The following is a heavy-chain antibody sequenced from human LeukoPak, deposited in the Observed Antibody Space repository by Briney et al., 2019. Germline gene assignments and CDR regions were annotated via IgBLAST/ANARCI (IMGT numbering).Heavy chain of an antibody. CDR3: ARDGSRSYHDAFDI. V-gene: IGHV1-69*06. CDR1: GGTFSSYA. Sequence: ASVKVSCKASGGTFSSYAISWVRQAPGQGLEWMGGIIPIFGTANYAQKFQGRVTITADKSTSTAYMELSSLRSEDTAVYYCARDGSRSYHDAFDIWGQGTMVTVSS. D-gene: IGHD1-26*01. J-gene: IGHJ3*02. CDR2: IIPIFGTA.